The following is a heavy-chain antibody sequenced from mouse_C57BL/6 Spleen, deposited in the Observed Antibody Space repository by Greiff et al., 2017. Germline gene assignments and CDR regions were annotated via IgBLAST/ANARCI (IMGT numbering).Heavy chain of an antibody. CDR2: ISSGSSTI. Sequence: EVNVVESGGGLVKPGGSLKLSCAASGFTFSDYGMHWVRQAPEKGLEWVAYISSGSSTIYYADTVKCRFTISRYNAKNNLFLQMTSLRSEDTAMYYCATLTGTRAMDYWGQGTSVTVSS. J-gene: IGHJ4*01. D-gene: IGHD4-1*01. CDR1: GFTFSDYG. V-gene: IGHV5-17*01. CDR3: ATLTGTRAMDY.